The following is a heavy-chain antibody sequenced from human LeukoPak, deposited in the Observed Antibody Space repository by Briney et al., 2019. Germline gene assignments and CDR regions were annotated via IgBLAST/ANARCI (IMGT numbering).Heavy chain of an antibody. J-gene: IGHJ4*02. Sequence: GGSLRLSCAASGFTFSSYSMNWVRQAPGKGLEWVSYISSSSSTIYYADSVKGRFAISRDNAKNSLYLQMNSLRAEDTAVYYCARDSVGYCSGGSCYPTPRGFDYWGQGTLVAVSS. D-gene: IGHD2-15*01. V-gene: IGHV3-48*01. CDR1: GFTFSSYS. CDR2: ISSSSSTI. CDR3: ARDSVGYCSGGSCYPTPRGFDY.